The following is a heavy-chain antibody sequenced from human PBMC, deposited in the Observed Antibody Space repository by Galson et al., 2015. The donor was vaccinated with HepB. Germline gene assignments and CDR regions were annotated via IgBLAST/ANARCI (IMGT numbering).Heavy chain of an antibody. V-gene: IGHV3-11*06. J-gene: IGHJ4*02. D-gene: IGHD3-10*01. CDR1: GLTFSDTY. CDR3: ARADGSGPAGHSDY. Sequence: SLRLSCAASGLTFSDTYLSWIRQAPGQGLEWLSYINPTSTYTNSADSVKGRFTISRDNAKSSLYLQMNSLRAEDTAVYYCARADGSGPAGHSDYWGQGTLVTVSS. CDR2: INPTSTYT.